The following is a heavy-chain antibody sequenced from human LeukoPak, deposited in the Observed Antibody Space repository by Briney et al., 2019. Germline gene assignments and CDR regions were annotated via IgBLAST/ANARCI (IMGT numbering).Heavy chain of an antibody. CDR2: IYHSGGT. CDR3: ARVPRGGDRFDP. D-gene: IGHD3-16*01. V-gene: IGHV4-38-2*02. Sequence: SETLSLTCTVSGYSISSGYYWGWIRQPPGKGLEWIGSIYHSGGTYYNPSLKSRVTISVDTSKNQFSLKLSSVTAADTAVYYCARVPRGGDRFDPWGQGTLVTVSS. J-gene: IGHJ5*02. CDR1: GYSISSGYY.